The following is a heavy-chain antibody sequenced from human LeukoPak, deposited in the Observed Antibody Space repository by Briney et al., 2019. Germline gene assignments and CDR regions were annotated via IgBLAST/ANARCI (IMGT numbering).Heavy chain of an antibody. J-gene: IGHJ4*02. CDR2: IYYSGNT. CDR3: ARQTGSGLFILP. CDR1: GGSISSSSNSY. Sequence: SETLSLTCTVSGGSISSSSNSYWGWIRQPPGKGLEWIGSIYYSGNTYYNASLKSQVSISIDTSKNQFSLKLTSVTAADTAVYYCARQTGSGLFILPGGQGTLVTVSS. D-gene: IGHD3/OR15-3a*01. V-gene: IGHV4-39*01.